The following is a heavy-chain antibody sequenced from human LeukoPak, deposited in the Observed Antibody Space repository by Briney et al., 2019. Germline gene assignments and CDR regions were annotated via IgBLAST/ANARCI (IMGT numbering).Heavy chain of an antibody. J-gene: IGHJ4*02. CDR3: AGDLDYCTGFDY. CDR1: GFTFSSSTFGSYT. CDR2: ISSTGTYI. V-gene: IGHV3-21*01. D-gene: IGHD2/OR15-2a*01. Sequence: PGGSLRLSCATSGFTFSSSTFGSYTMNWVRQAPGKGLEWVSSISSTGTYIYYTDSVKGRFTISRDIANSLLYLQMNSLRADDTAVYYCAGDLDYCTGFDYWGQGTLVTVSS.